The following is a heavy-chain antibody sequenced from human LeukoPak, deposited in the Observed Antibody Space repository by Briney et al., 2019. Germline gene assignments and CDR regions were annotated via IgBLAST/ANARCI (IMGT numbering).Heavy chain of an antibody. D-gene: IGHD1-14*01. CDR2: INSGGST. Sequence: GGSLRLSCAASGFTFSSYAMSWVRQAPGKGLEWVSGINSGGSTNYADSVKGRYTISRDNSKNTLYLQMNSLRAEDTAVYYCLTTGNSRGAYWGQGTLVTVSS. J-gene: IGHJ4*02. V-gene: IGHV3-23*01. CDR3: LTTGNSRGAY. CDR1: GFTFSSYA.